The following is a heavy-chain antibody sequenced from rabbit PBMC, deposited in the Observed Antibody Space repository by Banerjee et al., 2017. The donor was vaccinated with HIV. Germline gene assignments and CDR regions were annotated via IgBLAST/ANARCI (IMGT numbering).Heavy chain of an antibody. V-gene: IGHV1S45*01. J-gene: IGHJ4*01. D-gene: IGHD1-1*01. CDR2: IGTGSNIRT. CDR1: GFSFSSNYY. CDR3: ARAGGFERYFNL. Sequence: QEQLKESGGDLVKPGASLTLTCTASGFSFSSNYYMCWVRQAPGKGLEWIGCIGTGSNIRTDYATWAKGRFTISKTSSTTVTLQMTSLTAADTATYFCARAGGFERYFNLWGQGTLVTDS.